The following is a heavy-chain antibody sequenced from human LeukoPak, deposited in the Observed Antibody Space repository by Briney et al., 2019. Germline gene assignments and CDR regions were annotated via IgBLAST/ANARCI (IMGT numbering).Heavy chain of an antibody. CDR3: ARGPTMKMDV. D-gene: IGHD3-22*01. V-gene: IGHV3-30*02. J-gene: IGHJ6*04. Sequence: GSLRLSCAASGFTFSGYGMHWVRQAPGKGLEWVAFIRNDGSDKYYAESVKGRSTISRDNSKNTLYLQMNSLRTEDTSVYYCARGPTMKMDVWGKGTTVTVSS. CDR2: IRNDGSDK. CDR1: GFTFSGYG.